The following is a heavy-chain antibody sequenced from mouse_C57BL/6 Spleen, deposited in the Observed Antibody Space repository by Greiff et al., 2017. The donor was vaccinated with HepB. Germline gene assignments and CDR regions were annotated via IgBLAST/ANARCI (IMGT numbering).Heavy chain of an antibody. D-gene: IGHD1-1*01. CDR1: GFTFSSYA. CDR3: ARSPITTVVAAYYAMDY. J-gene: IGHJ4*01. V-gene: IGHV5-4*01. Sequence: EVHLVESGGGLVKPGGSLKLSCAASGFTFSSYAMSWVRQTPEKRLEWVATISDGGSYTYYPDNVKGRFTISRDNAKNNLYLQMSHLKSEDTAMYYCARSPITTVVAAYYAMDYWGQGTSVTVSS. CDR2: ISDGGSYT.